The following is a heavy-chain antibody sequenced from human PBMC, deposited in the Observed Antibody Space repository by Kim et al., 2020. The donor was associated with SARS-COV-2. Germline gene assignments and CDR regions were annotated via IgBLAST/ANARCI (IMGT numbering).Heavy chain of an antibody. V-gene: IGHV3-21*04. J-gene: IGHJ6*02. Sequence: GGSLRLSCAASGFTFSSYSMNWVRQAPGKGLEWVSSISSSSSYIYYADSVKGRFTISRDNAKNSLYLQMNSLRAEDTAVYYCARDHVDIVATILPYYYGMDVWGQGTTVTVSS. CDR1: GFTFSSYS. CDR3: ARDHVDIVATILPYYYGMDV. D-gene: IGHD5-12*01. CDR2: ISSSSSYI.